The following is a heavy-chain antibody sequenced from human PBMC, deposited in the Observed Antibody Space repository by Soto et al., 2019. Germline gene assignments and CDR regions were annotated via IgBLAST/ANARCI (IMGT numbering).Heavy chain of an antibody. D-gene: IGHD3-16*01. J-gene: IGHJ4*02. V-gene: IGHV3-23*01. CDR3: MRGISAPDY. CDR1: GFTFSSYA. CDR2: MRADGVST. Sequence: PGGSLRLSCAASGFTFSSYAMSWVRQAPGKGLEWVSAMRADGVSTYYAGSVKGRFTISRDNSKNTLHLQMNGLGVEDTAVYYCMRGISAPDYWGQGTLVTVSS.